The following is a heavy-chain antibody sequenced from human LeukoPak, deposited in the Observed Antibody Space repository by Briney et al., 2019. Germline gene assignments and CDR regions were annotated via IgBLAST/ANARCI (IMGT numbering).Heavy chain of an antibody. CDR3: ARHNAPIYYYGMDV. V-gene: IGHV4-59*08. Sequence: PSETLSLTCAVYGGSISSYYWSWIRQPPGKGLEWIGYIYYSGSTNYNPSLKSRVTISVDTSKNQFSLKLSSVTAADTAVYYCARHNAPIYYYGMDVWGQGTTVTVSS. J-gene: IGHJ6*02. CDR1: GGSISSYY. CDR2: IYYSGST.